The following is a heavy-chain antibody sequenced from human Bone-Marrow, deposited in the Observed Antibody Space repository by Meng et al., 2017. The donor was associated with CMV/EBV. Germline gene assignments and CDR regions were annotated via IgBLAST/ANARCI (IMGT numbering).Heavy chain of an antibody. V-gene: IGHV4-59*01. CDR2: IYYSGST. J-gene: IGHJ6*02. CDR1: GGSISSYY. Sequence: ESLKISCTVSGGSISSYYWSWIRQPPGKGLEWIGYIYYSGSTNYNPSLKSRVTISVDTSKNQFSLKLSSVTAADTAVYYCARGLLRFLEWLPYYYYGMDVWGQGTTVTVSS. CDR3: ARGLLRFLEWLPYYYYGMDV. D-gene: IGHD3-3*01.